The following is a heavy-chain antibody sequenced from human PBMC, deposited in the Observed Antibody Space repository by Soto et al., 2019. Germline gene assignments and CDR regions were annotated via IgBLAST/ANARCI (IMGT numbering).Heavy chain of an antibody. Sequence: KTSETLSLTCTVSGGSISSYYWSWIRQPPGKGLEWIGYIYYSGSTNYNPSLKSRVTISVDTSKNQFSLKLSSVTAADTAVYYCASHSIAARPVTYYYMDVWGKGTTVTVSS. CDR2: IYYSGST. D-gene: IGHD6-6*01. CDR3: ASHSIAARPVTYYYMDV. J-gene: IGHJ6*03. CDR1: GGSISSYY. V-gene: IGHV4-59*08.